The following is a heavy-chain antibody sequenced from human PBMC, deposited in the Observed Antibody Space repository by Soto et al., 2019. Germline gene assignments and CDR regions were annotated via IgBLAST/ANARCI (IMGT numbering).Heavy chain of an antibody. V-gene: IGHV3-30-3*01. CDR1: GFTFSSYA. D-gene: IGHD6-13*01. Sequence: QVQLVESGGGVVQPGRSLRLSCAASGFTFSSYAMHWVRQAPGKGLEWVAVISYDGSNKYYADSVKGRFTISRDNSKNTLYLQMNSLRAEDTAVYYCARNPGYSSSWYGIQPEFDYWGQGTLVTVSS. J-gene: IGHJ4*02. CDR3: ARNPGYSSSWYGIQPEFDY. CDR2: ISYDGSNK.